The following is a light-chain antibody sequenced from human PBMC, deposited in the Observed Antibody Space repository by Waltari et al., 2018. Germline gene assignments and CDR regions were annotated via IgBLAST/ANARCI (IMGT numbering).Light chain of an antibody. CDR3: QHYNSYPLT. CDR1: QSVSNW. V-gene: IGKV1-5*03. J-gene: IGKJ4*01. CDR2: RAS. Sequence: DIQLTQSPSTLPASLADRVTITCRASQSVSNWLAWYQQKPGKAPKLLIYRASILESGVPSRFSGSGSGTEFTLTISSLQPEDFATYFCQHYNSYPLTFGGGTKVDI.